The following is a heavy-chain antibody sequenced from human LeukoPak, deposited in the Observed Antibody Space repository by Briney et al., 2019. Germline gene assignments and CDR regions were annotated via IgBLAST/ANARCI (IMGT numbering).Heavy chain of an antibody. Sequence: KASETLSLTCAVYGGSFSGYYWSWIRQPPGKGLEWIGEINHSGSTNYNPSLKSRVTISVDTSKNQFSLKLSSVTAADTAVYYCARGFGSGSYYKRPDYWGQGTLVTVSS. D-gene: IGHD3-10*01. CDR1: GGSFSGYY. J-gene: IGHJ4*02. CDR3: ARGFGSGSYYKRPDY. CDR2: INHSGST. V-gene: IGHV4-34*01.